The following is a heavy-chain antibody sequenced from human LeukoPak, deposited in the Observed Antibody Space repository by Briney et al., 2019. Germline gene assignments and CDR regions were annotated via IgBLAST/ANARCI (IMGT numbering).Heavy chain of an antibody. J-gene: IGHJ3*02. D-gene: IGHD1-26*01. CDR2: IISSTSTI. CDR3: ARDIDHAFDI. CDR1: GFTFSSYS. V-gene: IGHV3-48*02. Sequence: GGSLRLSCAASGFTFSSYSMNWVRQAPGKGLEWISYIISSTSTISYADSVKGRFTISRDNAKNSLYLQMNSLRDEDTAVYYRARDIDHAFDIWGQGTMVTVSS.